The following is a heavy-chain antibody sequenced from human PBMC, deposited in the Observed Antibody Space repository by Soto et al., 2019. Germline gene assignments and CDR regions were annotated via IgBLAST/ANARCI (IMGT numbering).Heavy chain of an antibody. CDR2: ILPIFGTA. CDR1: GGTFNSYA. J-gene: IGHJ5*02. D-gene: IGHD1-26*01. CDR3: GRALVGANDNWFDP. V-gene: IGHV1-69*06. Sequence: QVQLVQSGAEVKKPGSSVMVSCTASGGTFNSYAISLVRHAPVQGLEWVGGILPIFGTANYAQKFQGRVTITADKSTSTAYMELSSLRAEDTAVYYCGRALVGANDNWFDPWGQGTLVTVSS.